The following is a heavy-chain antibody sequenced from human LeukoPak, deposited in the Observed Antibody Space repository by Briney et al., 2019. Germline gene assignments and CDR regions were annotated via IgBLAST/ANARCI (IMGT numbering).Heavy chain of an antibody. J-gene: IGHJ3*02. Sequence: ASVKVSCKASGYTFTGYYLHWVRQAPGQGLEWMGCVNPNSGDTNYAQKFQGSVTMTRDTSISTVYMELSRLRSDDTAVYYCARSSYYYGADAFDIWGQGTMVTVSS. D-gene: IGHD3-10*01. CDR2: VNPNSGDT. V-gene: IGHV1-2*02. CDR1: GYTFTGYY. CDR3: ARSSYYYGADAFDI.